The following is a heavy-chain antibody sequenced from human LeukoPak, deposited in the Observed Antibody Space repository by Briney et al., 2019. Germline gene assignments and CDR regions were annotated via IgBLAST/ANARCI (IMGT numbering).Heavy chain of an antibody. V-gene: IGHV3-9*01. D-gene: IGHD5-12*01. CDR2: SSWNSGSI. CDR1: GFTLDDYA. J-gene: IGHJ4*02. CDR3: LKGGYDY. Sequence: GGSLRLSCAASGFTLDDYAMHWVRQASGKGLEWVSGSSWNSGSIGYADSVKGRFTISRDNAKNSLYLQMNSLRAEDTALYYCLKGGYDYWGQGTLVTVSS.